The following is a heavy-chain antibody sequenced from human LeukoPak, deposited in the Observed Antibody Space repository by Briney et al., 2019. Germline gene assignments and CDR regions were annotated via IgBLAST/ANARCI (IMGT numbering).Heavy chain of an antibody. CDR2: IIPIFGTA. CDR1: GGTFSSYA. CDR3: ARVGSSSWYRAHRRPNWFDP. Sequence: SVKVSCKASGGTFSSYAINWVRQAPGQGLEWMGGIIPIFGTANYAQKFQGRVTITADESTSTAYMELSSLRSEDTAVYYCARVGSSSWYRAHRRPNWFDPWGQGTLVTVSS. D-gene: IGHD6-13*01. V-gene: IGHV1-69*01. J-gene: IGHJ5*02.